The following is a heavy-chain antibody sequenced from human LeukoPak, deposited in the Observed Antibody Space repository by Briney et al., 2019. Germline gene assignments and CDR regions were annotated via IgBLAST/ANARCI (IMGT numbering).Heavy chain of an antibody. CDR1: GFTFSSYSVN. CDR2: IYYSGST. CDR3: ARFDDFGMEYYGSGGFDY. V-gene: IGHV4-59*05. D-gene: IGHD3-10*01. J-gene: IGHJ4*02. Sequence: GSLRLSCAASGFTFSSYSVNWVRQAPGKGLEWIGSIYYSGSTYYNPSLKSRVTISVDTSKNQFSLKLSSVTAADTAVYYCARFDDFGMEYYGSGGFDYWGQGTLVTVSS.